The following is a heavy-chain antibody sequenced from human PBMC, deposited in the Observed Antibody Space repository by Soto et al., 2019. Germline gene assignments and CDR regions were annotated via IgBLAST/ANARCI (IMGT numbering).Heavy chain of an antibody. J-gene: IGHJ4*02. CDR1: DGYFRGYY. CDR3: TKERGPLLWRIDS. CDR2: IYHSGAT. Sequence: PSETLSLTCAVYDGYFRGYYWTWIRQPPGKGLEWIGKIYHSGATNYNPSLKSRVTISMDTSKNQFSLNLTSVTAADTAVYYCTKERGPLLWRIDSWGQGTLVTVSS. D-gene: IGHD3-10*01. V-gene: IGHV4-34*01.